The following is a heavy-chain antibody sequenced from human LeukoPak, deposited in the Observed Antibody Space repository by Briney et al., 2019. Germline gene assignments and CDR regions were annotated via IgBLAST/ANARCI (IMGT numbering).Heavy chain of an antibody. CDR3: ARASPTVEY. CDR2: INHSGST. D-gene: IGHD4-17*01. Sequence: PETLSLTCAVYGGSFSGYYWSWIRQPPGKGLEWIGEINHSGSTNYNPSLKSRVTISVDTSKNQFSLKLSSVTAADTAVYYCARASPTVEYWGQGTLVTVSS. J-gene: IGHJ4*02. CDR1: GGSFSGYY. V-gene: IGHV4-34*01.